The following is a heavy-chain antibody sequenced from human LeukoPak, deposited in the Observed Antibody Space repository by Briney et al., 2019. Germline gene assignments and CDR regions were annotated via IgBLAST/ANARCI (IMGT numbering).Heavy chain of an antibody. CDR1: GFSFSSYA. Sequence: PGGSLRLSCAASGFSFSSYAMSWVRQAPGKGLEWVSAISGRAGSTYYADSVKGRFTISRDNAKNSLYLQMNSLRAEDTAVYYCARSGYNWNDVIFFDYWGQGILVTVSS. J-gene: IGHJ4*02. V-gene: IGHV3-23*01. CDR3: ARSGYNWNDVIFFDY. CDR2: ISGRAGST. D-gene: IGHD1-1*01.